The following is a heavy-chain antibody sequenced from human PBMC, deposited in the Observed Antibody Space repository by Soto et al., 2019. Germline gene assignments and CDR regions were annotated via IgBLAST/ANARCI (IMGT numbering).Heavy chain of an antibody. Sequence: QVQLVESGGGVVQPGTSLRLSCAASGFTFSRHGMHWVRQTPGTGLEWLAVILNDASGHWYPDSVKGRFTISRDNFENTLYLQMNGLRLEDTAMYYCARDDDYPDNGFDYWGQGTLVTVSS. CDR2: ILNDASGH. D-gene: IGHD4-17*01. CDR3: ARDDDYPDNGFDY. J-gene: IGHJ4*02. CDR1: GFTFSRHG. V-gene: IGHV3-33*01.